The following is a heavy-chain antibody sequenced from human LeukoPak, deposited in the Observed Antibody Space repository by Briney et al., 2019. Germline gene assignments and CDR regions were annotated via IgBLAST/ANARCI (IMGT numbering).Heavy chain of an antibody. Sequence: PGGSLRLSCAASGFTFSTHSMHWVRQAPGKGLEWVSSIISSGSNIYYTGSVRGRFTVSRDNAKNSLYLQMSSLRPEDTAVYYCAGGSLRDLKITWGQGTLVTVSS. CDR1: GFTFSTHS. CDR3: AGGSLRDLKIT. J-gene: IGHJ5*02. D-gene: IGHD5-24*01. CDR2: IISSGSNI. V-gene: IGHV3-21*06.